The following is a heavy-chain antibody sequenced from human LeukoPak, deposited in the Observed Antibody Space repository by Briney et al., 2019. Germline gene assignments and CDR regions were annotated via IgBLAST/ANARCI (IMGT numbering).Heavy chain of an antibody. V-gene: IGHV1-69*13. CDR1: GGTFSSYA. Sequence: GASVKVSCKASGGTFSSYAISWVRQAPGQGLEWMGGIIPIFGTADYAQKFQGRVTITADESTSTAYMELSSLRSEDTAVYYCARKAPAAMYGMDVWGKGTTVTVSS. CDR3: ARKAPAAMYGMDV. J-gene: IGHJ6*04. CDR2: IIPIFGTA. D-gene: IGHD2-2*01.